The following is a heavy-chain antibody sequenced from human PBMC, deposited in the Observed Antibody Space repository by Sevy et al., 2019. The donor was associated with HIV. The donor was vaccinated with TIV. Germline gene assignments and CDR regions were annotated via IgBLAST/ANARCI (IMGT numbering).Heavy chain of an antibody. D-gene: IGHD4-4*01. CDR2: IWHDGSNK. Sequence: GGSLRLSCAASGFTFSRNGMHWVRQVPGKGLEWVAFIWHDGSNKYMADSVKGRFTISRDNSKNTLFLQMNSLTVEDTAVYYCARETDNSARWLDPWGQGTLVTVSS. CDR1: GFTFSRNG. CDR3: ARETDNSARWLDP. J-gene: IGHJ5*02. V-gene: IGHV3-33*08.